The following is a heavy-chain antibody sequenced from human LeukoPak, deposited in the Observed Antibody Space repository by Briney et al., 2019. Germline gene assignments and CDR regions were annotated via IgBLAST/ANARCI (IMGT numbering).Heavy chain of an antibody. V-gene: IGHV3-30-3*01. D-gene: IGHD1-26*01. Sequence: GGSLRLSCAASRFTFSTHGMHWVRQAPGKGLEWVAVISYHGSNKHYADSVKGRFTISRDSSKNSLYLQMHSLRPEDTAVYYCARAYSGSFYEAFDFWGQGTMVTVSS. CDR3: ARAYSGSFYEAFDF. CDR1: RFTFSTHG. J-gene: IGHJ3*01. CDR2: ISYHGSNK.